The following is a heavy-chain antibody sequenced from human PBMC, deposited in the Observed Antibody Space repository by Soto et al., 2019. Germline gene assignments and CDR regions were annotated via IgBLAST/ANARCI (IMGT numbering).Heavy chain of an antibody. D-gene: IGHD3-22*01. CDR3: ASGYYYDSSGYYYGSGYYYGMDV. CDR2: IIPIFGTA. V-gene: IGHV1-69*13. CDR1: GGTFSSYA. J-gene: IGHJ6*02. Sequence: VASVKVSCKASGGTFSSYAISWVRQAPGQGLEWMGGIIPIFGTANYAQKFQGRVTITADESTSTAYMELSSLRSEDTAVYYCASGYYYDSSGYYYGSGYYYGMDVWGQGTTVTVS.